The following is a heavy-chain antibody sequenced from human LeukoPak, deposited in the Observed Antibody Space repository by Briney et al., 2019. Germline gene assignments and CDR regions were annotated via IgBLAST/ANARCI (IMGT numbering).Heavy chain of an antibody. D-gene: IGHD2-15*01. CDR2: ISAYNGNT. Sequence: ASVKVSCKASGYTFTRYGITWVRQAPGQGLEWMGWISAYNGNTNYAQKFQGRLTVATDTSTNTAYMELRSLRPDDTAVYYCARDFFHGHCSGLTCFLLDTWGQGSLVTVSS. CDR3: ARDFFHGHCSGLTCFLLDT. V-gene: IGHV1-18*01. J-gene: IGHJ5*02. CDR1: GYTFTRYG.